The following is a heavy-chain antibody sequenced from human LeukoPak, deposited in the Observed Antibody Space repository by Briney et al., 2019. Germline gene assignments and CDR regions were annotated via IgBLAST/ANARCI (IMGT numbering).Heavy chain of an antibody. D-gene: IGHD5-12*01. V-gene: IGHV3-30*04. Sequence: GGSLRLSCAASGFTFSSYAMHWVRQAPGKGLEWVAVISYDGSNKYYADSVKGRFTISRDNSKNTLYLQMNSLRAEDTAVYYCARSYGQTWIGDLDYWGQGTLVTVSS. J-gene: IGHJ4*02. CDR3: ARSYGQTWIGDLDY. CDR1: GFTFSSYA. CDR2: ISYDGSNK.